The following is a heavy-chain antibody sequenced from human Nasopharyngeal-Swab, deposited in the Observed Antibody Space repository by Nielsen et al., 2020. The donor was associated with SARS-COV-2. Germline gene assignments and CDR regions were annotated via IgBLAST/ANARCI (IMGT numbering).Heavy chain of an antibody. CDR1: GGSISSSSYY. Sequence: SETLSLTCTVSGGSISSSSYYWGWIRQPPGKGLEWIGSIYYSGSTYYNPSLKSRVTIFVDTSKNQFSLKLSSVTAADTAVYYCARTYYDFWSGYRFDYWGQGTLVTVSS. J-gene: IGHJ4*02. CDR2: IYYSGST. D-gene: IGHD3-3*01. CDR3: ARTYYDFWSGYRFDY. V-gene: IGHV4-39*01.